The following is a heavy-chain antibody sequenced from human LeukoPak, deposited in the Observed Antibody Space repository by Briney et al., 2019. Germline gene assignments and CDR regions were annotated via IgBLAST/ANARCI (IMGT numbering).Heavy chain of an antibody. CDR2: IKKDGSEK. V-gene: IGHV3-7*01. CDR1: GFTFSSYW. J-gene: IGHJ4*02. Sequence: GGSLRLSCAASGFTFSSYWMSWVRQAPGKGLEWVANIKKDGSEKYYVDSVKGRFTISRDNAKTSLYLQMNSLRAGDTAVYYCARHLSGVTGYTYGRGIDYWGQGTLVTVSS. D-gene: IGHD5-18*01. CDR3: ARHLSGVTGYTYGRGIDY.